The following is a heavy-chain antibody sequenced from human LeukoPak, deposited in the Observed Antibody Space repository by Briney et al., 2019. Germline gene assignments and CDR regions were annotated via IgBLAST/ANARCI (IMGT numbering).Heavy chain of an antibody. J-gene: IGHJ6*03. D-gene: IGHD3-10*01. Sequence: SETLSLTCTVSGGSISSYYWSWIRQPPGKGLEWIGYIYYSGSTNYNPSLKRRVTISVDTSKNQFSLKLSSVTAADTAVYYCARSASMVRGVSYYYYYYYMDVWGKGNTVTISS. CDR3: ARSASMVRGVSYYYYYYYMDV. CDR2: IYYSGST. V-gene: IGHV4-59*01. CDR1: GGSISSYY.